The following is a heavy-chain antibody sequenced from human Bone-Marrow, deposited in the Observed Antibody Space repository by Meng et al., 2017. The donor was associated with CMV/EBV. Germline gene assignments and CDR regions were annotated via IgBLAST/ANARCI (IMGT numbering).Heavy chain of an antibody. CDR3: ARGMSTRFDY. Sequence: LSCAASGFSFSSYWMQWVRQVPGEGLVWVSRISGDGITTNYADSVKGRFTMSRDNARNTVYLEMSSLRAEDTAVFYCARGMSTRFDYWGQGIVVTVSS. V-gene: IGHV3-74*01. CDR1: GFSFSSYW. CDR2: ISGDGITT. J-gene: IGHJ4*02. D-gene: IGHD5/OR15-5a*01.